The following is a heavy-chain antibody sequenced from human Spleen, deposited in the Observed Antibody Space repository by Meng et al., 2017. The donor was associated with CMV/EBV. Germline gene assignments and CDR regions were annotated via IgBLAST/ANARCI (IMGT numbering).Heavy chain of an antibody. V-gene: IGHV3-53*01. CDR3: ARDVTGTTYDYAMDV. D-gene: IGHD1-7*01. CDR1: GIAVSEHY. Sequence: GESLKISCEVSGIAVSEHYMNWVRQAPGKGLEWVAIIYSGGSTYYADSVKGRFIISRDKSKNTLYLQMNSLRAEDTAVYYCARDVTGTTYDYAMDVWGRGTTVTVSS. CDR2: IYSGGST. J-gene: IGHJ6*02.